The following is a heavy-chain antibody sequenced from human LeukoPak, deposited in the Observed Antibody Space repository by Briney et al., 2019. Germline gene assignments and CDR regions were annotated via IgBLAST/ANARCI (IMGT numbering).Heavy chain of an antibody. CDR1: GGSFSGYY. J-gene: IGHJ4*02. D-gene: IGHD3-9*01. CDR2: INHSGST. V-gene: IGHV4-34*01. CDR3: ARGRYFDWLNYYFDY. Sequence: SETLSLTCAVYGGSFSGYYWSWIRQPPGKGLEWIGEINHSGSTNYNPFLKSRVTISVDTSKNQFSLKLSSVTAADTAVYYCARGRYFDWLNYYFDYWGQGTLVTVSS.